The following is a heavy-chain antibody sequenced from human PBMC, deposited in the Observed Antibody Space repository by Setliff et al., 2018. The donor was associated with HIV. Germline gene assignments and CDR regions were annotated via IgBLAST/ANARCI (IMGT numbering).Heavy chain of an antibody. V-gene: IGHV1-69*13. CDR3: ARDDHYYDSGSFYSDWYFDL. Sequence: SVKVSCKASGGTFSNYAISWVRQAPGQGLEWMGGIIPIFGSTKYAQKFQDRVTITADESTYTADMELSSLRSGDTAVYYCARDDHYYDSGSFYSDWYFDLWGRGTLVTVSS. D-gene: IGHD3-10*01. J-gene: IGHJ2*01. CDR1: GGTFSNYA. CDR2: IIPIFGST.